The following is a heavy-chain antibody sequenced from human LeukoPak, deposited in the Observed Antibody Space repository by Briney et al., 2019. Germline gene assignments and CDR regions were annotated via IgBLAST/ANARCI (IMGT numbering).Heavy chain of an antibody. V-gene: IGHV4-59*01. CDR3: ARAGCSGGSCYWAFDY. D-gene: IGHD2-15*01. J-gene: IGHJ4*02. Sequence: SETLSLTCTVSGGSISSYYWSWIRQPPGKGLEWIGYIYYSGSTNYNPSLKSRVTISVDTSKNQFSLKLSSVTAADTAVYYCARAGCSGGSCYWAFDYWGQGTLVTVSS. CDR2: IYYSGST. CDR1: GGSISSYY.